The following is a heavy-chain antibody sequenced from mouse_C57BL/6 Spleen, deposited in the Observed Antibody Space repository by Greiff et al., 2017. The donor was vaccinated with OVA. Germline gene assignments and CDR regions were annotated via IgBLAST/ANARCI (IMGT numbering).Heavy chain of an antibody. J-gene: IGHJ2*01. CDR1: GYTFTSYW. V-gene: IGHV1-72*01. D-gene: IGHD4-1*01. CDR2: IDPNSGGT. CDR3: VHLGNWDGGYYFDY. Sequence: QVQLQQPGAELVKPGASVKLSCKASGYTFTSYWMHWVKQRPGRGLEWIGRIDPNSGGTKYNEKFKSKATLTVDKPSSTAYMPLSSLTSEDSAVYYCVHLGNWDGGYYFDYWGQGTTLTVSS.